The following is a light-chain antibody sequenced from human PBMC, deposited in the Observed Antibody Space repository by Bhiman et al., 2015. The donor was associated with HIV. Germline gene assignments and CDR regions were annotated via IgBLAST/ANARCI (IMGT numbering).Light chain of an antibody. CDR3: SSYTTSSTYV. CDR1: SSDVGGYNY. CDR2: EVS. J-gene: IGLJ1*01. V-gene: IGLV2-8*01. Sequence: QSALTQPPSASGSPGQSVTISCTGTSSDVGGYNYVSWYQQHPGKAPKLMIYEVSKRPSGVPDRFSGSKSDNTASLTISGLQAEDEADYYCSSYTTSSTYVFGTGTKVTVL.